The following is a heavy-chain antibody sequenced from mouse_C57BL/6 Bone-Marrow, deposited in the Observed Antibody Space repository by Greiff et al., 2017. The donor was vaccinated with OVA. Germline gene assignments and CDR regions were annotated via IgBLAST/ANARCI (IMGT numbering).Heavy chain of an antibody. J-gene: IGHJ4*01. Sequence: QVQLQQPGAELVKPGASVKMSCKASGYTFTSYWITWVKQRPGQGLEWIGDIYPGSGSTNYNEKFKSKATLTVDTSSSTAYMQLSSLTSEDSAVYDCVAVVATDDYAMDYWGQGTSVTVSS. CDR3: VAVVATDDYAMDY. V-gene: IGHV1-55*01. D-gene: IGHD1-1*01. CDR1: GYTFTSYW. CDR2: IYPGSGST.